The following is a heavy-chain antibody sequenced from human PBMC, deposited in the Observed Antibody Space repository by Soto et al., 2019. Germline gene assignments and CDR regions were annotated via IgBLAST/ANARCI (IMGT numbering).Heavy chain of an antibody. D-gene: IGHD3-3*01. CDR3: AKVPDFWSGYHFRFDY. CDR1: GFTFSSYA. Sequence: GGSLRLSRAASGFTFSSYAMSWVRQAPGKGLEWVSAISGSGGSTYYADSVKGRFTISRDNSKNTLYLQMNSLRAEDTAVYYCAKVPDFWSGYHFRFDYWGQGTLVTVSS. CDR2: ISGSGGST. V-gene: IGHV3-23*01. J-gene: IGHJ4*02.